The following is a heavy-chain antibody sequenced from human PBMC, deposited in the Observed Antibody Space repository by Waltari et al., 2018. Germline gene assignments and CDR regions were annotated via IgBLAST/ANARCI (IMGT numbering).Heavy chain of an antibody. V-gene: IGHV4-34*01. CDR2: INHNGAN. Sequence: QAQLKQWGAGLLKPSETLSLTCAVFGDSFTDSYWSWIRQSPGKGLEWIGEINHNGANNYNPSLKSRVTISVDTSKKQFSLSVKSVTVADTSVYYCARGYGVEGDKRRYFYYGMDVWGQGTTVTVSS. CDR3: ARGYGVEGDKRRYFYYGMDV. D-gene: IGHD2-21*01. CDR1: GDSFTDSY. J-gene: IGHJ6*02.